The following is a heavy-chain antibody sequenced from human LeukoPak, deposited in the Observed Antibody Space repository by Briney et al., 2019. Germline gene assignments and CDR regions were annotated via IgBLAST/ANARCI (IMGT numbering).Heavy chain of an antibody. CDR2: INHSGST. CDR3: AIGDRYYFDY. J-gene: IGHJ4*02. Sequence: PSETLTLTCAVYGGSFSGYYWSWIRQPPGKGLEWIGEINHSGSTNYNPSLKSRVTISVDTSKNQFSLKLSSVTAADTAVYYCAIGDRYYFDYWGQGTLVTVSS. V-gene: IGHV4-34*01. CDR1: GGSFSGYY.